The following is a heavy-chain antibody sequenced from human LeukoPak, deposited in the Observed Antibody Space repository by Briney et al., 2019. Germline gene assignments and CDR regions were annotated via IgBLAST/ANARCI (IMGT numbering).Heavy chain of an antibody. CDR2: MNPNSGNT. J-gene: IGHJ4*02. Sequence: GASVKVSCKASGYTFTSYDINWVRQATGQGLEWMGWMNPNSGNTGYAQKFQGRVTMTRDTSISTAYMELSRLRSDDTAVYYCARAYILTGYYPSRTPLDYWGQGTLVTVSS. V-gene: IGHV1-8*01. CDR3: ARAYILTGYYPSRTPLDY. CDR1: GYTFTSYD. D-gene: IGHD3-9*01.